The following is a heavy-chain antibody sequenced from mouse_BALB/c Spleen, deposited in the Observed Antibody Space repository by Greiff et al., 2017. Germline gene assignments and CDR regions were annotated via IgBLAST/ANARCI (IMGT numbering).Heavy chain of an antibody. CDR3: ARENDYERYYFDY. D-gene: IGHD2-4*01. J-gene: IGHJ2*01. Sequence: EVQLQESGGGLVKPGGSLKLSCAASGFTFSSYAMSWVRQTPEKRLEWVATISSGGSYTYYPDSVKGRFTISRDNAKNTLYLQMSSLRSEDTAMYYCARENDYERYYFDYWGQGTTLTVSS. CDR2: ISSGGSYT. CDR1: GFTFSSYA. V-gene: IGHV5-9-3*01.